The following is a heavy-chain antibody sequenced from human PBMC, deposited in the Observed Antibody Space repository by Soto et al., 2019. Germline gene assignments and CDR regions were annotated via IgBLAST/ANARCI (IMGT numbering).Heavy chain of an antibody. CDR1: GGSISSYY. J-gene: IGHJ4*02. D-gene: IGHD5-18*01. CDR3: ARHRYSYGVYYFDY. CDR2: IYYSGST. Sequence: PSETLSLTCPVSGGSISSYYWNWIRQPPGKGLEWIGYIYYSGSTNYNPSLKSRVTISVDTSKNQFSLKLSSVTAADTAVYYCARHRYSYGVYYFDYWGQGTLVTVSS. V-gene: IGHV4-59*08.